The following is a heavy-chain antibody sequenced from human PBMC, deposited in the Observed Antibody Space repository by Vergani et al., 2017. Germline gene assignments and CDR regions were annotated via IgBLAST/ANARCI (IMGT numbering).Heavy chain of an antibody. D-gene: IGHD4-17*01. J-gene: IGHJ6*03. CDR1: GFTFDDYA. V-gene: IGHV3-9*01. CDR2: ISWNSGST. Sequence: EVQLVESGGGLVQPGRSLRLSCAASGFTFDDYAMHWVRQAPGKGLEWVSGISWNSGSTGYADSVKGRFTISRDNAKNSLYLQMNSLRAEDTAVYYCARDGNGDYRTWNYYYMDVWGKGTTVTVSS. CDR3: ARDGNGDYRTWNYYYMDV.